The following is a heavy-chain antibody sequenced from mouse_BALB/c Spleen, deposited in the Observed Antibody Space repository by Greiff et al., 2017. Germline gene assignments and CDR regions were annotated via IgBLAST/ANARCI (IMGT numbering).Heavy chain of an antibody. V-gene: IGHV1S26*01. J-gene: IGHJ3*01. CDR3: ARDDYAWFAY. D-gene: IGHD2-4*01. Sequence: VQLQQSGAELMKPGASVKISCKATGYTFSSYWIEWVKQRPGQGLEWIGYINPSSGYTNYNQKFKDKATLTADKSSSTAYMQLSSLTSEDSAVYYCARDDYAWFAYWGQGTLVTVSA. CDR1: GYTFSSYW. CDR2: INPSSGYT.